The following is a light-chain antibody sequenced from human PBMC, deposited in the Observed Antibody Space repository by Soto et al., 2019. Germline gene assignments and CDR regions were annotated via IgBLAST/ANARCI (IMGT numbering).Light chain of an antibody. Sequence: IVMTQSPATLSVSPGGRATLSCRASQIVSSNLAWYQQKPGQAPRLLIYGASTRATGIPARFSGSGSGTEFTLTITSLQSEDFAVYYCQQYNNWPRITFGQGTRLEIK. CDR2: GAS. J-gene: IGKJ5*01. CDR3: QQYNNWPRIT. CDR1: QIVSSN. V-gene: IGKV3-15*01.